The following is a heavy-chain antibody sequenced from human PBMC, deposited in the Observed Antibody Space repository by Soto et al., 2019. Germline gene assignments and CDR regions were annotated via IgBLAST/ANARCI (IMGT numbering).Heavy chain of an antibody. Sequence: EVQLLESGGGLVQPGGSLRLSCAASGFTFSSYAMSWVRQAPGKGLEWVSAISGSGGSTYYADSVKGRFTIARDNSKNTLYLQMNSLRAEDTAVYYCAKDPGLDRSGEIDYWGQGTLVTVSS. CDR1: GFTFSSYA. CDR2: ISGSGGST. J-gene: IGHJ4*02. V-gene: IGHV3-23*01. D-gene: IGHD3-22*01. CDR3: AKDPGLDRSGEIDY.